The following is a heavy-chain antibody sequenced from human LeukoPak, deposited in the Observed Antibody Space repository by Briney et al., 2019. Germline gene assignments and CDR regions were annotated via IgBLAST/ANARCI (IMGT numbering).Heavy chain of an antibody. V-gene: IGHV3-7*01. Sequence: GGSLRLSCAASGFTFSSYWMSWVRQAPGQGLEWVANIKQHGTEEYYVDSVKGRFTISRDNAKNSFYLQMNSLRAEDTAVYFCARDDYYGSGTYKNYHYYYYMDVWGKGTTVTVSS. D-gene: IGHD3-10*01. CDR2: IKQHGTEE. J-gene: IGHJ6*03. CDR3: ARDDYYGSGTYKNYHYYYYMDV. CDR1: GFTFSSYW.